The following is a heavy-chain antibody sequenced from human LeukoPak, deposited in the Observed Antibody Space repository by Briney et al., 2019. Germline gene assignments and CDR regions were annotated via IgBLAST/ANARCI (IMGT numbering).Heavy chain of an antibody. V-gene: IGHV3-23*01. J-gene: IGHJ6*02. D-gene: IGHD5-18*01. Sequence: GGSLRLSCAASGFTFSSYAMSWVRQAPGKGLEWVSAISGSGGSTYYADSVKGRFTISRDNSKNTLYLQMNSLRAEDTAVYYCAKDESPGYSYGPHCYYYYGMDVWGQGTTVTVSS. CDR1: GFTFSSYA. CDR3: AKDESPGYSYGPHCYYYYGMDV. CDR2: ISGSGGST.